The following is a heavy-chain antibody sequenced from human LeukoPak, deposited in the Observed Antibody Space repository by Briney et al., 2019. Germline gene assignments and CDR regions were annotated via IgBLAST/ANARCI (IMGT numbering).Heavy chain of an antibody. CDR1: GYTFTTYW. J-gene: IGHJ4*02. V-gene: IGHV3-74*01. Sequence: GGSLRLSCAASGYTFTTYWIHWVRQAPGKGLVWVSLINSDGSNTGYADSVKGRFTISRDNAKNMVYLQMNSLRAEVTAVYYCIRDSSSSFDYWGQGTLVTVSS. D-gene: IGHD6-13*01. CDR2: INSDGSNT. CDR3: IRDSSSSFDY.